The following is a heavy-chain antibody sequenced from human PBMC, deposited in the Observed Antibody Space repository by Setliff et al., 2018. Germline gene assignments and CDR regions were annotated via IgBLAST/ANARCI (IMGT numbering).Heavy chain of an antibody. Sequence: SETLSLTCTVSGGSISSSSYYWGRIRQPPGKGLEWIGSIYYSGSTYYNPSLKSRVTISVDTSKNQFSLKLSSVTAADTAVYYCARDRITIFGVVIPFDYWGQGTLVTVSS. J-gene: IGHJ4*02. V-gene: IGHV4-39*07. CDR3: ARDRITIFGVVIPFDY. CDR1: GGSISSSSYY. D-gene: IGHD3-3*01. CDR2: IYYSGST.